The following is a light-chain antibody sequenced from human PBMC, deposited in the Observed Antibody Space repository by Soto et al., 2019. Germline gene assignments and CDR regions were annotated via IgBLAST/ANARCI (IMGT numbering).Light chain of an antibody. Sequence: DIVMTQSPDSLAVSLGERATINCKSSQSVLYSSNNKNYLAWYQQKPGQPPKLLIYWASTRESWVPDRFSGSGSGTDFTLTISSLQAEDVAGYYCQQYYSTPLTFGVGTKVEIK. J-gene: IGKJ4*01. CDR3: QQYYSTPLT. V-gene: IGKV4-1*01. CDR1: QSVLYSSNNKNY. CDR2: WAS.